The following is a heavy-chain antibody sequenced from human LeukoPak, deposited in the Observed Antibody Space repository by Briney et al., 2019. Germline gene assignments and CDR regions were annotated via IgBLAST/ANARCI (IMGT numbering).Heavy chain of an antibody. J-gene: IGHJ4*02. Sequence: GGSLRLSCVASGFAFSDHYMDWVRQAPGKGLEWVARIRKKVNGYTTEYATSVKGRFSISRGDSENSLYLQMSSLRVDDTAVYYCARGHSSEWRDLDCWGQGTLVTVSS. V-gene: IGHV3-72*01. CDR2: IRKKVNGYTT. CDR3: ARGHSSEWRDLDC. CDR1: GFAFSDHY. D-gene: IGHD6-25*01.